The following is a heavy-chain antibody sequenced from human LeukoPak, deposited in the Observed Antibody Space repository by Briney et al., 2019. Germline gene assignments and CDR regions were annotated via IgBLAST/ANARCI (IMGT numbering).Heavy chain of an antibody. CDR3: ARRGYYNYYYYMDV. D-gene: IGHD3-10*01. J-gene: IGHJ6*03. CDR2: IYHSGST. V-gene: IGHV4-30-2*01. CDR1: GGSISSGGYS. Sequence: SQTLSLTCAVSGGSISSGGYSWSWIRQPPGKGLEWIGYIYHSGSTYYNPSLKSRVTISVDTSKNQFSLKVSSVTAADTAVYYCARRGYYNYYYYMDVWGKGTTVTVSS.